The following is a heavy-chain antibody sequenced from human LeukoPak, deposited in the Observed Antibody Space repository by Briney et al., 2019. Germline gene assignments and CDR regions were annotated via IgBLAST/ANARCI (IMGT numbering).Heavy chain of an antibody. CDR2: IYYSGST. CDR1: GGSISSYY. V-gene: IGHV4-59*01. J-gene: IGHJ4*02. CDR3: ARLYYDFWSGYYTGEGTFDY. Sequence: PSETLSLTCTVSGGSISSYYWSWIRQPPGKGLEWIGYIYYSGSTNYNPSLKSRVTISVDTSKNQFSLKLSSATAADTAVYYCARLYYDFWSGYYTGEGTFDYWGQGTLVTVSS. D-gene: IGHD3-3*01.